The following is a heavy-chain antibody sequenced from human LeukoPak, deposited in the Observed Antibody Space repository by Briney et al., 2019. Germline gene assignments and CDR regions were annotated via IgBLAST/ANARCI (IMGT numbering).Heavy chain of an antibody. V-gene: IGHV1-46*01. J-gene: IGHJ3*02. D-gene: IGHD5-24*01. CDR3: ARDSLWDGYNSPDAFDI. Sequence: ASVKVSCKASGYTFINYYIHWVRQAPGQGLEWMGIVNPSGDSTTFAQKFQGRVTMTRDTSTSTVYMEMSGLKSEDTAVYYCARDSLWDGYNSPDAFDIWGQGTMVTVSS. CDR2: VNPSGDST. CDR1: GYTFINYY.